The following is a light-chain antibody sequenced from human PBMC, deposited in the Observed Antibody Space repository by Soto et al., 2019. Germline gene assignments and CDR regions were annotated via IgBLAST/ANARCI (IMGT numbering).Light chain of an antibody. J-gene: IGKJ5*01. V-gene: IGKV1-12*01. CDR3: QQADSFPIT. CDR2: AAF. CDR1: EDINSR. Sequence: DLQMTQSPSSVSASVGDRVTISCRASEDINSRLAWYQQKPGNAPKLLIYAAFILQSGVPSRFSGYGSGTDFTLSISSLQPEDFATYYCQQADSFPITFGQGTRLEIK.